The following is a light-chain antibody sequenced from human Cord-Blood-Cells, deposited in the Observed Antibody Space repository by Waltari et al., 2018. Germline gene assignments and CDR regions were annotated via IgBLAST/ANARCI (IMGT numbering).Light chain of an antibody. CDR1: QDISNY. CDR2: DAS. Sequence: DIQMTQSPSSLSASVVDRVTITCQASQDISNYLNWYQQKPGKDPKLLIYDASNLETGVPSRFSGSGSGTDFTFTISSLQPEDIATYYCQQYDNLPSLTFGGGTKVEIK. V-gene: IGKV1-33*01. J-gene: IGKJ4*01. CDR3: QQYDNLPSLT.